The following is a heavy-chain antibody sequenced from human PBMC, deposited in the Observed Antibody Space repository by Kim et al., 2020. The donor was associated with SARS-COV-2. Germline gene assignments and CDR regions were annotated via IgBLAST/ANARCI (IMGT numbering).Heavy chain of an antibody. CDR1: GFTFSSYA. CDR3: ARENFYCGGDCGLDY. D-gene: IGHD2-21*02. Sequence: GGSLRLSCAASGFTFSSYAMHWVRQAPGKGLEWVAVISYDGSNKYYADSVKGRFTISRDNSKNTLYLQMNSLRAEDTAVYYCARENFYCGGDCGLDYWGQGTLVTVSS. V-gene: IGHV3-30-3*01. J-gene: IGHJ4*02. CDR2: ISYDGSNK.